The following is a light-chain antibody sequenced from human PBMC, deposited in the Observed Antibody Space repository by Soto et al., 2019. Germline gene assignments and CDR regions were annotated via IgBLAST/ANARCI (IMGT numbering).Light chain of an antibody. V-gene: IGKV3-20*01. CDR2: GGS. J-gene: IGKJ1*01. CDR1: QSVTNSR. Sequence: EIVLTQSPGTLSLSPGERATLSCRASQSVTNSRLAWYQQKPGQAPKVLIYGGSNRATGIPDRFSGSGSGTDFTLTISRLEPEDFATYYCQQFHSFSRTFGQGTKVEVK. CDR3: QQFHSFSRT.